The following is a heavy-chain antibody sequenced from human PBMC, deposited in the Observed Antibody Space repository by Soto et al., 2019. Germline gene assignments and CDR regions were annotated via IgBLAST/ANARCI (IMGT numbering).Heavy chain of an antibody. CDR1: GFTFSSYA. Sequence: EVQLVESGGGLVQPGGSLRLSCAASGFTFSSYAMHWVRQAPGKELEYVSAISSNGGSTYYANSVKGRFTIYRDNYKNTLYLQMGSMRAEDMAVYYCAREGYCSSTSCYSFDYWGQGTLVTVSS. CDR3: AREGYCSSTSCYSFDY. CDR2: ISSNGGST. V-gene: IGHV3-64*01. J-gene: IGHJ4*02. D-gene: IGHD2-2*01.